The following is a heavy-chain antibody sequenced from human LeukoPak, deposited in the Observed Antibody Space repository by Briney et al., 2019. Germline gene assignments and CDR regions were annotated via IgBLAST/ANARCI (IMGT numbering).Heavy chain of an antibody. CDR2: IYYSGTT. CDR3: ARHGSYFRLFDY. Sequence: SETLSLTCTVSGGSISTSSYYWGWIRQPPGEGLEWIGTIYYSGTTYYNPSLKSRVTISVDTSKGQFSLKLSSVTAADTAVYYCARHGSYFRLFDYWGQGTLVTVSS. D-gene: IGHD2/OR15-2a*01. CDR1: GGSISTSSYY. J-gene: IGHJ4*02. V-gene: IGHV4-39*01.